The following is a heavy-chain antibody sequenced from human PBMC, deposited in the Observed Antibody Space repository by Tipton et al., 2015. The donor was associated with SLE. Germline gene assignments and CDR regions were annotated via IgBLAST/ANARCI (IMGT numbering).Heavy chain of an antibody. V-gene: IGHV3-9*01. CDR1: GFTFDDYA. CDR3: ARERIGSGMDV. J-gene: IGHJ6*02. CDR2: ISWNSGSI. Sequence: SLRLSCAASGFTFDDYAMHWVRQAPGKGLEWVSGISWNSGSIGYADSVKGRFTISRDNAKNSLYLEINNVRAGETAVYYCARERIGSGMDVWGQGTTVTVSS. D-gene: IGHD1-26*01.